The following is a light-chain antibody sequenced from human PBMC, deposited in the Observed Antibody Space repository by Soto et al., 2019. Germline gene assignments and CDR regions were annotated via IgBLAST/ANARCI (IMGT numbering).Light chain of an antibody. V-gene: IGLV2-8*01. CDR2: EVN. CDR1: SSDVGDYNY. Sequence: QSALTQPPSASGSPGQSVTISCTETSSDVGDYNYVSWYQQHPGKAPKLMIYEVNKRPSGVPDRFSGSKSGNTASLTVSGLQAEDEADYYCSSYAGYSNLVFGGGTKLTVL. CDR3: SSYAGYSNLV. J-gene: IGLJ2*01.